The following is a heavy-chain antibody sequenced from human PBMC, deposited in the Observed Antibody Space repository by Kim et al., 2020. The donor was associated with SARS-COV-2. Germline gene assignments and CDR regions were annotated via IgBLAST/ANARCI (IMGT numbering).Heavy chain of an antibody. V-gene: IGHV4-31*02. J-gene: IGHJ6*02. CDR3: AGDFGYGMDV. CDR2: ST. D-gene: IGHD3-10*01. Sequence: STYNNPSLKSRVTRSVDTTKNQFSLKLSSVTAADTAVYYCAGDFGYGMDVWGQGTTVTVSS.